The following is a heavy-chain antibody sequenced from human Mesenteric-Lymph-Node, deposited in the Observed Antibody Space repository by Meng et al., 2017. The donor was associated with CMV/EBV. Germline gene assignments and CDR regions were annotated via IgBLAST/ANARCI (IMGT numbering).Heavy chain of an antibody. D-gene: IGHD1-26*01. J-gene: IGHJ4*02. Sequence: SCKASGYTFTSYYMHWVRQAPGQGLEWMGIINPSGGSTSYAQKFQGRVTMTRDTSTSTVYMELSSLRSEDTAVYYCASAPGATRIGYWGQGTLVTVSS. V-gene: IGHV1-46*01. CDR3: ASAPGATRIGY. CDR2: INPSGGST. CDR1: GYTFTSYY.